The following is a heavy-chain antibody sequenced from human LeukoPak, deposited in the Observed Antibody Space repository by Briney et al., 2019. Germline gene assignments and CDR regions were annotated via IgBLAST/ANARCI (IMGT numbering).Heavy chain of an antibody. CDR1: GFTFSSYG. J-gene: IGHJ3*02. Sequence: GGSLRLSCAASGFTFSSYGMHWVRQAPGKGLEWVAVISYDGSNKYYADSVKGRFTISRDNSKNTLYLQMNSLRAEDTAVYYCARAPAYYDYVWGSYRPDAFDIWGQGTMVTVSS. CDR2: ISYDGSNK. D-gene: IGHD3-16*02. V-gene: IGHV3-30*03. CDR3: ARAPAYYDYVWGSYRPDAFDI.